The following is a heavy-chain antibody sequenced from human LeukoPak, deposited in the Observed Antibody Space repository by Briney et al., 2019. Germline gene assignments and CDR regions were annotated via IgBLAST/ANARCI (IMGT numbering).Heavy chain of an antibody. CDR1: GYTFTSYG. CDR2: ISDYNGNT. Sequence: ASVKVSCKASGYTFTSYGISWVRQAPGQGLEWMGWISDYNGNTNYAQKLQGRVTMTTDTSTNTAYMELRSLRSDDTAVYYCARVGAFFVVVPAAISWFDPWGQGTLVTVSS. J-gene: IGHJ5*02. V-gene: IGHV1-18*01. CDR3: ARVGAFFVVVPAAISWFDP. D-gene: IGHD2-2*02.